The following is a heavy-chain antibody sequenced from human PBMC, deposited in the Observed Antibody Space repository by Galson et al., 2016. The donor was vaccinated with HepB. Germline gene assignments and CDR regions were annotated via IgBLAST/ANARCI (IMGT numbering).Heavy chain of an antibody. V-gene: IGHV4-30-4*08. CDR1: GDSVNDGDDY. CDR2: ISKSGAT. CDR3: ARGKSGLSNSRTYYRLGYFDP. J-gene: IGHJ5*02. D-gene: IGHD3-10*01. Sequence: TLSLTCTVSGDSVNDGDDYWSWVRQTPGKGLEFIGYISKSGATYYTPSLKSRLTMSIDTSKNHFSLSLSSVTAADTAVYFCARGKSGLSNSRTYYRLGYFDPWGQGTLVSVSS.